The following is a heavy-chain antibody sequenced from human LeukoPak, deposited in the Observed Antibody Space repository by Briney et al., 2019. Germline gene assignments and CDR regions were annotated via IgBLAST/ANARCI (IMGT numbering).Heavy chain of an antibody. Sequence: GGSLRLSCAASGFTFTKYWMTWVRQAPGKGLEWVGNIKQDGSDKNYMDSVKGRFTISRDNTKNSVYLQMSGLRAEDTAVYYCARDHPVAAAGPGRVSYCFDYWGQGTLVTVSS. J-gene: IGHJ4*02. CDR1: GFTFTKYW. D-gene: IGHD6-13*01. V-gene: IGHV3-7*01. CDR2: IKQDGSDK. CDR3: ARDHPVAAAGPGRVSYCFDY.